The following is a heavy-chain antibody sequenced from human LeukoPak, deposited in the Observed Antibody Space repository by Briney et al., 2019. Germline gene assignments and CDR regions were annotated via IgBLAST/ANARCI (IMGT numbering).Heavy chain of an antibody. Sequence: GGSLRLSCAASGFTFSSYAMSWVRQAPGKGLEWVSAVSGSGGSTYYADSVKGRFTISRDNSKNTLYLQMNSLRAEDTAVYYCAKVGNDSSGYYYEYYFDYWGQGTLVTVSS. V-gene: IGHV3-23*01. D-gene: IGHD3-22*01. J-gene: IGHJ4*02. CDR3: AKVGNDSSGYYYEYYFDY. CDR2: VSGSGGST. CDR1: GFTFSSYA.